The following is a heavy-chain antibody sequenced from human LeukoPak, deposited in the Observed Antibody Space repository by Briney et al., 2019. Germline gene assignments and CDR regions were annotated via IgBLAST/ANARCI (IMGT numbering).Heavy chain of an antibody. CDR3: ARPRDSSGYYYYAFDI. CDR2: IYPGDSDT. V-gene: IGHV5-51*01. CDR1: GYSFTSYW. Sequence: GESLKISCKGSGYSFTSYWIGWVRQMPGKGLEWMGIIYPGDSDTRYSPSFQGQVTISADKSISTAYLQWSSLKASDTATYYCARPRDSSGYYYYAFDIWGQGTMVTVSS. D-gene: IGHD3-22*01. J-gene: IGHJ3*02.